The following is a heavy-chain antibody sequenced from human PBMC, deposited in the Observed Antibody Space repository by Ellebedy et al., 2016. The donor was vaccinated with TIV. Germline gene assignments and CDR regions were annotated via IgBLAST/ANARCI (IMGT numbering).Heavy chain of an antibody. J-gene: IGHJ3*01. Sequence: GESLKISCAASGFTFSSYGMHWVRQAPGKGLEWVAGIWYDGTKNYYADSVKGRFTIARDNSKYTLSLQMNNLRGEDTAVYYCAKLGILINAFDFWGQGTMVTVS. V-gene: IGHV3-33*06. D-gene: IGHD2-15*01. CDR1: GFTFSSYG. CDR3: AKLGILINAFDF. CDR2: IWYDGTKN.